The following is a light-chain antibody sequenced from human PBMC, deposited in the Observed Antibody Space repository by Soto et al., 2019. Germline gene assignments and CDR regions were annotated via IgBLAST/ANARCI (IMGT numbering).Light chain of an antibody. Sequence: QSALTQPPSASGSPGQSVTISCTGTSSDVGGYNYVSWYQQHPGKAPKLMIYEVSKRPSGVPDRFSGSKSGNTASLTVSGLRVEDEDDYYCSSYGGSKKFGYVFGTGTKLTVL. CDR3: SSYGGSKKFGYV. J-gene: IGLJ1*01. CDR1: SSDVGGYNY. V-gene: IGLV2-8*01. CDR2: EVS.